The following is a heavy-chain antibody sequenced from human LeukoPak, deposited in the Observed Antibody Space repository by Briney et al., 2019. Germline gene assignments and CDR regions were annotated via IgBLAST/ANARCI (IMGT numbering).Heavy chain of an antibody. Sequence: GGSLRLSCAASGFTFSSYAMSWVRQAPGKGLEWVSAISGSGGSTYYADSVKGRFTISRDNSKNTLYLQMNSLRAEDTAVYYCAKSQWGLTDWSYSFDYWGQGTLVTVTS. CDR3: AKSQWGLTDWSYSFDY. CDR1: GFTFSSYA. J-gene: IGHJ4*02. V-gene: IGHV3-23*01. D-gene: IGHD3-9*01. CDR2: ISGSGGST.